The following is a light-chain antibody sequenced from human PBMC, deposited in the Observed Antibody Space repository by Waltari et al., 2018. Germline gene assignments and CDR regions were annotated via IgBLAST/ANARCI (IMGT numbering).Light chain of an antibody. J-gene: IGKJ2*01. CDR3: QQYKSYPYT. CDR1: QSISTW. Sequence: DIQMTQSPSTLSASVGDRVPITCRASQSISTWLAWYQQKPGKAPKLLIYKASSLESGVPSRFSGSGSGTEFTLTISSPQPDDFATYYCQQYKSYPYTFGQGTKLEIK. V-gene: IGKV1-5*03. CDR2: KAS.